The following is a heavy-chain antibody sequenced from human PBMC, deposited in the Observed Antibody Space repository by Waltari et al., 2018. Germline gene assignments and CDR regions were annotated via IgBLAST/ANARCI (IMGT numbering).Heavy chain of an antibody. CDR3: ARDSSPEAFDI. J-gene: IGHJ3*02. CDR1: GFTVSSTY. CDR2: IYSGGST. Sequence: EVQLVETGGGLIQPGGSLRLSCAASGFTVSSTYMRWVRQAPGKGLEWVSVIYSGGSTYYADSVKGRFTISRDNSKNTLYLQMNSLRAEDTAVYYCARDSSPEAFDIWGQGTMVTVSS. V-gene: IGHV3-53*02.